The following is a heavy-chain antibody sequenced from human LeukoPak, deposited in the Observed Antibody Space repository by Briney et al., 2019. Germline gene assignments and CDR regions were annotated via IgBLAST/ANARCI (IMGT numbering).Heavy chain of an antibody. CDR2: VDPEDGET. J-gene: IGHJ4*02. Sequence: ASVKVSCKVSGDTFTDYYMHWVQQAPGKGLEWMGLVDPEDGETIYAEKFQGRVTITADTSTDTAYMELSSLRSEDTAVYYCATAPSGYSSSWYGYWGQGTLVTVSS. D-gene: IGHD6-13*01. V-gene: IGHV1-69-2*01. CDR3: ATAPSGYSSSWYGY. CDR1: GDTFTDYY.